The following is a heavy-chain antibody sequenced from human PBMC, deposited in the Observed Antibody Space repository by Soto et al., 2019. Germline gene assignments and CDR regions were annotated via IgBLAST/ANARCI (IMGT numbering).Heavy chain of an antibody. J-gene: IGHJ4*02. CDR2: IYYSGTT. Sequence: TSETLSLTCIVSGDSISSSSYYWGWIRQPPGKGLEWIGSIYYSGTTYYNPSLKSRVTISVDTSKNQFSLNLTSVTAADTAIFYCARQRYSSTSFGSWGQGTMVTVSS. CDR1: GDSISSSSYY. V-gene: IGHV4-39*01. D-gene: IGHD2-2*01. CDR3: ARQRYSSTSFGS.